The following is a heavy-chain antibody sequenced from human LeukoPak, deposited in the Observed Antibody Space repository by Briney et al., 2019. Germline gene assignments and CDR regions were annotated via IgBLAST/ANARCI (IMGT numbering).Heavy chain of an antibody. Sequence: GGSLRLSCAASGFTFSSYSMNWVRQAPGKGLEGVSSISSSSSHIYYADSVKGRFTISRDNAKNSLYLQMNSLRAEDTAVYYCAELGITMIGGVWGKGTTVTISS. V-gene: IGHV3-21*01. CDR2: ISSSSSHI. CDR3: AELGITMIGGV. J-gene: IGHJ6*04. CDR1: GFTFSSYS. D-gene: IGHD3-10*02.